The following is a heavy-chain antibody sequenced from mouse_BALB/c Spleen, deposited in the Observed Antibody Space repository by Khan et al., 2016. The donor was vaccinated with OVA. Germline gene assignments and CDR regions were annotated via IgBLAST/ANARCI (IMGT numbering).Heavy chain of an antibody. D-gene: IGHD6-2*01. J-gene: IGHJ1*01. V-gene: IGHV9-1*02. CDR1: GYTFTNYG. Sequence: QTHSVQFGPELKKPGETVKNSCKSSGYTFTNYGMNWVKQAPGKGLKWMGWINTYTGEPTSADDFTGRFVFSLDTSASTAYLHISNLNNEDMTTYFSAKISSSWYSDVWGAGTTVTVSS. CDR2: INTYTGEP. CDR3: AKISSSWYSDV.